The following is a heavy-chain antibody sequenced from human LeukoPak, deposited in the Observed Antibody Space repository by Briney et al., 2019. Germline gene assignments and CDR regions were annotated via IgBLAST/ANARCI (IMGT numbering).Heavy chain of an antibody. J-gene: IGHJ4*02. D-gene: IGHD3-3*01. Sequence: SETLSLTCAVYGGSFSGYYWSWIRQPPGKGLEWIGEINHSGSTNYNPSLKSRVTISVDTSKNQFSLKLSSVTAADTAVYYCARSGAQPKSYYDFWSGYYPSEFDYWGQGTLVTVSS. CDR1: GGSFSGYY. V-gene: IGHV4-34*01. CDR3: ARSGAQPKSYYDFWSGYYPSEFDY. CDR2: INHSGST.